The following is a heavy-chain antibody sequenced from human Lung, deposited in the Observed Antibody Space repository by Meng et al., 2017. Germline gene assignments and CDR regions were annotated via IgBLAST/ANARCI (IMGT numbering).Heavy chain of an antibody. Sequence: VQLQQVGRVVFKPARTLSRTCAVYGGSFSGYYWRWIRQPPGKGLEWIGEIIDSGSTNYNPSLKSRVTISVDTSKNQFSLRVTSVTAADRAVYYCVRRTYSSGWYFDYWGQGTLVTVSS. J-gene: IGHJ4*02. CDR3: VRRTYSSGWYFDY. V-gene: IGHV4-34*02. D-gene: IGHD6-19*01. CDR2: IIDSGST. CDR1: GGSFSGYY.